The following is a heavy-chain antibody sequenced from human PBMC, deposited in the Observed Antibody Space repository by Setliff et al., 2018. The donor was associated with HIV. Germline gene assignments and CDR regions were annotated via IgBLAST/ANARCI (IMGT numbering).Heavy chain of an antibody. CDR3: ARAYYDSVWGSHRYRFYYFDY. Sequence: SVKVSCKASGYSFTSYAISWVRQAPGQGLEWMGIINPSDNRTYYAQKFQGRVTMTRDTSTSSVYMELRSLRSEDTAVYYCARAYYDSVWGSHRYRFYYFDYWGQGSLVTVSS. CDR2: INPSDNRT. J-gene: IGHJ4*02. CDR1: GYSFTSYA. V-gene: IGHV1-46*01. D-gene: IGHD3-16*02.